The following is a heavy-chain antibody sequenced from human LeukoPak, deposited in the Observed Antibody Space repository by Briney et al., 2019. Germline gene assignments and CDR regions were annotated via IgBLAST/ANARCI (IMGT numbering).Heavy chain of an antibody. V-gene: IGHV4-59*01. J-gene: IGHJ6*02. CDR3: ARAHCSSTSCYSYYYYGMDV. CDR2: IYYSGST. Sequence: PSETLSLTCTVSGGSISSYYWSWIRQPPGKGLEWIGYIYYSGSTNYNRSLKSRVTISVDTSKNQFSLKLSSVTAADTAVYYCARAHCSSTSCYSYYYYGMDVWGQGTTVTVSS. D-gene: IGHD2-2*01. CDR1: GGSISSYY.